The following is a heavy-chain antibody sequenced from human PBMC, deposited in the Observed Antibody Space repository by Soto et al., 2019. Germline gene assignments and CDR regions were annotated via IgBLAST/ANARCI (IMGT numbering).Heavy chain of an antibody. D-gene: IGHD4-17*01. CDR2: IIPVFGTA. CDR3: SRGDATKIVVTTYYGMDV. CDR1: GGTLRNYG. J-gene: IGHJ6*01. Sequence: QVQLVQSGAEVKKPGSSVRVSCKASGGTLRNYGISWVRQAPGQGLEWMGGIIPVFGTANYAQKFQGRVTITADESTSTVYMDVTSVRSEDTAVYYCSRGDATKIVVTTYYGMDVW. V-gene: IGHV1-69*12.